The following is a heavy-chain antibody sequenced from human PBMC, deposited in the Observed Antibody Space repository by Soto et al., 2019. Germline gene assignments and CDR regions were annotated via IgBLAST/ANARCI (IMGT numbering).Heavy chain of an antibody. V-gene: IGHV3-30-3*01. CDR1: GFTLRSYA. Sequence: VQLVESGGGVVQPGRSLRLSCAASGFTLRSYAMHWVRQAPGKGLEWVAVISYDGSNKYYADSVKGRFTISRDNSKNTLYLQMNSLRAEDTAVDYCARAGVTFSSVYWGQGTLVTVSS. CDR3: ARAGVTFSSVY. J-gene: IGHJ4*02. D-gene: IGHD5-18*01. CDR2: ISYDGSNK.